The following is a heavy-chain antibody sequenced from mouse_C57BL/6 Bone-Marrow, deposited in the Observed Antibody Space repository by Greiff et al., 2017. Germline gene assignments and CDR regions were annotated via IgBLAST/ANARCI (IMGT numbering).Heavy chain of an antibody. CDR3: AGPYSVNAMDC. J-gene: IGHJ4*01. CDR1: GFTFSSYG. CDR2: ISSVGSYT. V-gene: IGHV5-6*01. Sequence: EVKLMESGGDLVQPGGSLQLSCAASGFTFSSYGMSWVRQTPDKRLAWVATISSVGSYTYYPDSVKGRFTISRDNAKNTLYLQMGSLKSEDTAMYYCAGPYSVNAMDCWGQGTSVTV. D-gene: IGHD2-12*01.